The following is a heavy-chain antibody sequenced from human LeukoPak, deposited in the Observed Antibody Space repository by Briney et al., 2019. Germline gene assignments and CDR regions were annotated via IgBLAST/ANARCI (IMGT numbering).Heavy chain of an antibody. CDR1: EFIFSDYW. J-gene: IGHJ5*02. V-gene: IGHV3-7*03. Sequence: GGSLRLSCVASEFIFSDYWMSWVRQAPGKRLEWVANIKQGGREEKYVSSVKGRFAISRDDAKSTLYLQMDSLSGDDTAVYYCARDNGGWFDTWGRGTLVTVSS. D-gene: IGHD3-10*01. CDR3: ARDNGGWFDT. CDR2: IKQGGREE.